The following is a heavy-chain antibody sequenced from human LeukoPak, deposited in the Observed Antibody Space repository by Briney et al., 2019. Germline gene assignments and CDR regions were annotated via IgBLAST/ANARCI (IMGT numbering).Heavy chain of an antibody. CDR2: MNPNSGNT. CDR3: ARGYFTLLDY. CDR1: GGTFSSYA. V-gene: IGHV1-8*02. J-gene: IGHJ4*02. Sequence: ASVKVSCKASGGTFSSYAISWVRQATGQGLEWMGWMNPNSGNTGYAQKFQGRVTMTRNTSISTAYMELSSLRSEDTAVYYCARGYFTLLDYWGQGTLVTVSS. D-gene: IGHD2/OR15-2a*01.